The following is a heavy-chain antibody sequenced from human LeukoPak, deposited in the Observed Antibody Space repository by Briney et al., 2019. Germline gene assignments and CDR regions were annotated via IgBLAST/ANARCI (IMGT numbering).Heavy chain of an antibody. CDR1: GFSLSTSGVG. V-gene: IGHV2-5*02. CDR2: IYWDDDK. CDR3: ARQGHYGSGDYYFDY. J-gene: IGHJ4*01. D-gene: IGHD3-10*01. Sequence: SGPTLVKPTQTLTLTCTFSGFSLSTSGVGVGWIRQPPGKALEWLALIYWDDDKRYSPSLKSRLTITKDTSKNQVVLTMTNMDPVDTATYYCARQGHYGSGDYYFDYWGQEPWSPSPQ.